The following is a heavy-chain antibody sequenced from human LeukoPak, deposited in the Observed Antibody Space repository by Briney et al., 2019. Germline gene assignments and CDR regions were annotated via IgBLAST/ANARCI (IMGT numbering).Heavy chain of an antibody. V-gene: IGHV4-39*02. J-gene: IGHJ2*01. D-gene: IGHD4-17*01. Sequence: SETLSLTCTVSGGSISSSSYYWGWIRQPPGKGLEWIGSIYYSGSTYCNPSLKSRVTISVDTSKNQFSLKLSSVTAADTAVYYCAKDWYLSDYGDMGWYFDLWGRGTLVTVSS. CDR3: AKDWYLSDYGDMGWYFDL. CDR2: IYYSGST. CDR1: GGSISSSSYY.